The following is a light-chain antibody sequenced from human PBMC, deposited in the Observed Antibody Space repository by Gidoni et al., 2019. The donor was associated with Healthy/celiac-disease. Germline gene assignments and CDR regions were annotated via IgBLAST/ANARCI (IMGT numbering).Light chain of an antibody. CDR1: HSVSSN. CDR3: QQYNNCHRT. V-gene: IGKV3-15*01. J-gene: IGKJ1*01. CDR2: GAS. Sequence: EIVMTQSPATLSVSPGERANLSCRASHSVSSNLAWYQQKPGQAPRLLIYGASTRATGIPARFSGSGSGTEFTLTISSLQSEDFAVYYCQQYNNCHRTFGQGTKVEIK.